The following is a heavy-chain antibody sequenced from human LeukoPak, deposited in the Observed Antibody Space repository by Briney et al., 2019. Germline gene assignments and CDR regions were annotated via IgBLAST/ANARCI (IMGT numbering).Heavy chain of an antibody. CDR3: VRKRAATNIDAYDI. CDR1: GFTFSSYA. CDR2: IDWTGTKT. D-gene: IGHD6-13*01. V-gene: IGHV3-20*01. J-gene: IGHJ3*02. Sequence: PGGSLRLSCAASGFTFSSYAMSWVRQAPGGGLQWVSSIDWTGTKTVYDDSVRGRFTISRDNAKNSLDLQINGLRADDTALYHCVRKRAATNIDAYDIWGQGTMVTVSS.